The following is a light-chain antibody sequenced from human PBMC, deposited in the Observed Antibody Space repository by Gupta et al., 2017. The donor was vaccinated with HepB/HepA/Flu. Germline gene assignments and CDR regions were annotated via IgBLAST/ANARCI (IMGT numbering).Light chain of an antibody. CDR3: SSYAGSNNVV. Sequence: QSALPQPPSAAGSPGQSVNISCTGTSSDVGGYNHVSWYQQHPGTAPKLMIFEVNQRPSGVPDRFSGSKSGNTASLTVSGLQADDEANYYCSSYAGSNNVVFGGGTKLTVL. J-gene: IGLJ2*01. V-gene: IGLV2-8*01. CDR1: SSDVGGYNH. CDR2: EVN.